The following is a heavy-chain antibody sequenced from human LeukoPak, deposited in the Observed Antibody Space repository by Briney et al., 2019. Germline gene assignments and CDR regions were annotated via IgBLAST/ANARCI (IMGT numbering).Heavy chain of an antibody. CDR3: ARDLFYCSSTSCYRRDWFDP. Sequence: SVKVSCKASGYTFTSYYMRWVRQAPGQGLEWMGRIIPILGIANYAQKFQGRVTITADKSTSTAYMELSSLRSEDTAVYYCARDLFYCSSTSCYRRDWFDPWGQGTLVTVSS. D-gene: IGHD2-2*01. CDR1: GYTFTSYY. V-gene: IGHV1-69*04. J-gene: IGHJ5*02. CDR2: IIPILGIA.